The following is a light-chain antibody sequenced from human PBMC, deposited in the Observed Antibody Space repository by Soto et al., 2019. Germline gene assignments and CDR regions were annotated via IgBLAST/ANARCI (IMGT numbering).Light chain of an antibody. CDR2: GAS. J-gene: IGKJ1*01. CDR3: QQYVSSSRT. Sequence: EIVLTQSPGTLSLSPGERATLSCRASQSVSSYLAWYQQKPGQAPRLLIYGASSRPTGIPDRFSGSGSGTDFTLTISRLEPEEFAVYYCQQYVSSSRTFGQGTKVEIK. CDR1: QSVSSY. V-gene: IGKV3-20*01.